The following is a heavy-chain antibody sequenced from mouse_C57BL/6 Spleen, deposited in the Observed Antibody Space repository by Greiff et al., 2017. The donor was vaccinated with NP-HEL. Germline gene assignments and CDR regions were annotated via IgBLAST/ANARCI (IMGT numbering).Heavy chain of an antibody. D-gene: IGHD3-2*02. J-gene: IGHJ3*01. Sequence: QVQLQQPGAELVMPGASVKLSCKASGYTFTSYWMHWVKQRPGQGLEWIGEIDPSDSYTNYNQKFKGKSTLTVDKSSSTAYMQLSSLTSEDSAVYYCARCNSSGYWFAYWGQGTLVTVSA. CDR2: IDPSDSYT. V-gene: IGHV1-69*01. CDR3: ARCNSSGYWFAY. CDR1: GYTFTSYW.